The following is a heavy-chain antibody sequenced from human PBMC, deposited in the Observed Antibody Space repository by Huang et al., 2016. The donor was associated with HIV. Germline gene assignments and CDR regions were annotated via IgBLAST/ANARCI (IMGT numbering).Heavy chain of an antibody. CDR1: GFTFSSYG. J-gene: IGHJ4*02. V-gene: IGHV3-30*18. D-gene: IGHD3-22*01. CDR3: AKDSGLYYYDSIDYHPLGNYFDY. Sequence: QVQLVESGGTVVQPGRSLRLSCAASGFTFSSYGMHWVRQAPGKGLEWVAVISYDGSKKYYDDSVKGRFTISRDNSKNTLYLQMNSLRAEDAAVYSCAKDSGLYYYDSIDYHPLGNYFDYWGQGTLVPVSS. CDR2: ISYDGSKK.